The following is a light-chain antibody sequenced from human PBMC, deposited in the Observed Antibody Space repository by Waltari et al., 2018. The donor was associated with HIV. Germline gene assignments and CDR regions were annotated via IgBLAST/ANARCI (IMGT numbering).Light chain of an antibody. CDR2: ENN. J-gene: IGLJ1*01. CDR1: RSHIRNNS. V-gene: IGLV1-51*01. CDR3: GTWDSSLSAYV. Sequence: QSVFPPPPSVSASPGQKVTISCSLSRSHIRNNSFSWYPQIPGTAPKLLIYENNKRPSGIPDRFSGSKSGTSATLGITGLQTGDEADYYCGTWDSSLSAYVFGTGTKVTVL.